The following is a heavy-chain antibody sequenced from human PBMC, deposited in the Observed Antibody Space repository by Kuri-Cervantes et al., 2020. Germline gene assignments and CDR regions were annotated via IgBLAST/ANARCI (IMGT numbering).Heavy chain of an antibody. V-gene: IGHV3-13*01. CDR2: IGSAGDT. J-gene: IGHJ2*01. CDR1: GFTFRTYD. Sequence: GGSLRLSCAASGFTFRTYDMHWVRQSPGRGLEWLSTIGSAGDTYYSGSVKGRFTISRENAKNSLYLQMNSLRAGDTAVYYCARSRADWYFDLWGRGTLVTVSS. CDR3: ARSRADWYFDL.